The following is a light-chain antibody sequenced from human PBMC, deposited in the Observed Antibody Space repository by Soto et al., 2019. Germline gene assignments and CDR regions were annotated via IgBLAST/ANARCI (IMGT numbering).Light chain of an antibody. V-gene: IGKV1-9*01. CDR2: AAS. CDR3: QQIYSYPLT. J-gene: IGKJ4*01. Sequence: IQLTQSPSSLSASVGDRVTITCRASQGISSYLTWYQQKPGKAPKLLISAASTLQSWVPSRFSGSGSGTDFTLTISSLQPEDFATYYCQQIYSYPLTFGGGTKVEIK. CDR1: QGISSY.